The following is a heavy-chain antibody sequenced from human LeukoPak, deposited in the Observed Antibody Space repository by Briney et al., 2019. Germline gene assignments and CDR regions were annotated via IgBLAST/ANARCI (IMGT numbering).Heavy chain of an antibody. CDR3: ARDPVLTTVNQDQRSSYYYYYYMDV. Sequence: ASVKVSCKASGYTFTGYYMHWVRQAPGQGLEWMGWINPNSGGTNYAQKFQGRVTMTRDTSISTAYMELSRLRSDATAVYYCARDPVLTTVNQDQRSSYYYYYYMDVWGKGTTVTVSS. D-gene: IGHD4-17*01. CDR2: INPNSGGT. J-gene: IGHJ6*03. V-gene: IGHV1-2*02. CDR1: GYTFTGYY.